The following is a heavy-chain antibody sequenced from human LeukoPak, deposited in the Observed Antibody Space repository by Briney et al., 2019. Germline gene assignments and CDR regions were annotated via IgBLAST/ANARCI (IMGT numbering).Heavy chain of an antibody. V-gene: IGHV3-74*01. Sequence: PGGSLRLSCVVSGFTFSSSYMHWVRQPPGKGLVWVSHITSDGSSTGYADSVKGRFTISRDNSKNSLYLQMHSLRSDDTALYYCVKDIWTATGSYRDGRDSWGQGTLVTVSS. D-gene: IGHD1-26*01. CDR1: GFTFSSSY. CDR3: VKDIWTATGSYRDGRDS. J-gene: IGHJ4*02. CDR2: ITSDGSST.